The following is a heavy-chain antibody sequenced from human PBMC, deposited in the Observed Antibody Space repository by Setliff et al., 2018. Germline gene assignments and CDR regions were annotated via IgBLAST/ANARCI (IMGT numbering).Heavy chain of an antibody. CDR1: GGTFSSYA. CDR2: IIPIFGTA. CDR3: VREGVDSRSSTDYRYYMDV. J-gene: IGHJ6*03. D-gene: IGHD3-22*01. Sequence: SVKVSCKASGGTFSSYAISWVRQAPGQGLEWMGGIIPIFGTANYAQKFQGRVTITADESTNTAFMQLSSLRSDDTAVYYCVREGVDSRSSTDYRYYMDVWGKGTTVTVSS. V-gene: IGHV1-69*13.